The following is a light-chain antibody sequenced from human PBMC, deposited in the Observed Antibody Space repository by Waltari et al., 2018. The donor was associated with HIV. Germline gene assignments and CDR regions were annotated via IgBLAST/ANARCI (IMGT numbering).Light chain of an antibody. CDR1: QSISSN. CDR2: GAS. Sequence: EIVMTQSPATLSVSPGERATLSCRASQSISSNLAWYQQKPGQAPRLLIYGASTRATGMPARFSGSGSGTEFTLTRSSLQSEDLAVYYCQQYNNWPPWTFGQGTKVEIK. J-gene: IGKJ1*01. CDR3: QQYNNWPPWT. V-gene: IGKV3-15*01.